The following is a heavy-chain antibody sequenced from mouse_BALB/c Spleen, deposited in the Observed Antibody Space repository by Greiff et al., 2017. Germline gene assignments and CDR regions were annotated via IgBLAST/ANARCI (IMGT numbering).Heavy chain of an antibody. CDR3: ASYDGLSWFAY. J-gene: IGHJ3*01. V-gene: IGHV2-4-1*01. CDR1: GFSLTSYG. D-gene: IGHD2-3*01. CDR2: IWSGGST. Sequence: VKLMESGPGLVQPSQSLSITCTVSGFSLTSYGVHWVRQSPGKGLEWLGVIWSGGSTDYNAAFISRLSISKDNSKSQVFFKMNSLQADDTAIYYCASYDGLSWFAYWGQGTLVTVSA.